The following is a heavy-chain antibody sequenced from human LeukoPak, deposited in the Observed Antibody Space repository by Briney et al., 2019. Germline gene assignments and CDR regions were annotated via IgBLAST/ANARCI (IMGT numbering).Heavy chain of an antibody. V-gene: IGHV3-23*01. Sequence: GGSLRLSCAASGFTFSSYAMSWVRQAPGKGLEWVSAISGSGGSTYYADSVKGRFTISRDNSKNTLYLQMNSLRAEDTAVYYCAKDLPVVVAATVGVFDYWGQGTLVTVSS. J-gene: IGHJ4*02. CDR2: ISGSGGST. D-gene: IGHD2-15*01. CDR1: GFTFSSYA. CDR3: AKDLPVVVAATVGVFDY.